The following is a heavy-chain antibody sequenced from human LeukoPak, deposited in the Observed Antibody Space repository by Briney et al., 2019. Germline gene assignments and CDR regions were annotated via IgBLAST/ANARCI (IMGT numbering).Heavy chain of an antibody. V-gene: IGHV3-48*03. D-gene: IGHD6-13*01. Sequence: PGGSLRLSCAASGFTFRSCELSWVRQAPAKGLEWVSYISSSGSIIYYADSVKGRFTISRHNSKNTLYLQMNSLRAEDTAVYYCGGSSSWYHFDYWGQGTLVTVSS. J-gene: IGHJ4*02. CDR3: GGSSSWYHFDY. CDR2: ISSSGSII. CDR1: GFTFRSCE.